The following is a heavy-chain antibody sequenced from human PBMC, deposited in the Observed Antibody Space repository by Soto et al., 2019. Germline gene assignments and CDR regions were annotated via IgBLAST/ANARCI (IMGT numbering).Heavy chain of an antibody. CDR2: IYYSGRT. D-gene: IGHD4-17*01. J-gene: IGHJ4*02. CDR3: ARDAGDYGDANFDY. Sequence: SETLSLTCSVSGGSISSGGYYWSWIRQHQRKGLEWIGNIYYSGRTYYKPSLKSRTIISVDMTKNHFSLRLRSVTVADTSVYYCARDAGDYGDANFDYWGQGTLVTVSS. CDR1: GGSISSGGYY. V-gene: IGHV4-31*03.